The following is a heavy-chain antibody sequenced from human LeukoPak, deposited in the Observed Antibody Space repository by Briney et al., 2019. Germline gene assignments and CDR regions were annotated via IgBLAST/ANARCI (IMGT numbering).Heavy chain of an antibody. CDR2: INPNSGGT. D-gene: IGHD2-15*01. CDR1: GYTFTGYY. J-gene: IGHJ2*01. Sequence: AAVKVSCKASGYTFTGYYMHWVRQPPGQGLVWMGRINPNSGGTNYAQKFQGRVTKSRDTSISTAYMKLSRVRSNDTAVYYCARGPLYCSGGSCYSRVNYWYFDLWGRGTLVTVSS. V-gene: IGHV1-2*06. CDR3: ARGPLYCSGGSCYSRVNYWYFDL.